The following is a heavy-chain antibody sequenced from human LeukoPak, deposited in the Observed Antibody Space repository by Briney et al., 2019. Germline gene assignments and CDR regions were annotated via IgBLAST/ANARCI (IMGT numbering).Heavy chain of an antibody. Sequence: GGSLRLSCAASGFPFGSYAMSWVRQAPGKGLEWVSAISGGGGSTYNTDSVKGRFTISRDHSKNTLYLEMNSLRAEDTAVYYCAKNARYFDWLPGDYFDYWGQGILVTVSS. CDR2: ISGGGGST. CDR1: GFPFGSYA. V-gene: IGHV3-23*01. D-gene: IGHD3-9*01. J-gene: IGHJ4*02. CDR3: AKNARYFDWLPGDYFDY.